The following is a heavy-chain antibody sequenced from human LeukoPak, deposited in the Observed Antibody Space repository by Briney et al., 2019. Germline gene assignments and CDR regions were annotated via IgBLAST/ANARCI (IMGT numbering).Heavy chain of an antibody. D-gene: IGHD4-11*01. CDR3: AKDPNSNFAYFYYSYMDV. CDR2: ISSSGSTI. Sequence: GGSLRLSCAASGFTFSDYYMSWIRQAPGKGLEWVSYISSSGSTIYYADSVKGRFTISRDNSKNTLYLQMNSLRAEDTAVYYCAKDPNSNFAYFYYSYMDVWGKGTTVTVSS. V-gene: IGHV3-11*01. CDR1: GFTFSDYY. J-gene: IGHJ6*03.